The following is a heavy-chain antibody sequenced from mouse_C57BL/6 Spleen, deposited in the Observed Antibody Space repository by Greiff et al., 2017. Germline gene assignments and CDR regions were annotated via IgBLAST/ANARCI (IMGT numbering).Heavy chain of an antibody. CDR2: ISSGGSYT. J-gene: IGHJ3*01. V-gene: IGHV5-6*01. CDR3: ARGKLYDGYSPFAY. D-gene: IGHD2-3*01. CDR1: GFTFSSYG. Sequence: EVKLVESGGDLVKPGGSLKLSCAASGFTFSSYGMSWVRQTPDKRLEWVATISSGGSYTYYPDSVKGRFTISRDNAKNTLYLQMSSLKSEDTAMYYCARGKLYDGYSPFAYWGQGTLVTVSA.